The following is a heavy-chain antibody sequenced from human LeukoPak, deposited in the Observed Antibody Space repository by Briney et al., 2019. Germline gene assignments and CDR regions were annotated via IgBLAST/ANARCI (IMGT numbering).Heavy chain of an antibody. J-gene: IGHJ3*02. CDR3: ARDYSSSEAFDI. CDR2: IYYSGST. Sequence: SQTLSLTCTVSGGSISSGDYYWSWIRQPPGKGLEWIGYIYYSGSTYYNPSLKSRVTISVDTSKNQFSLKLSSVTAADTAVYYCARDYSSSEAFDIWGQGTMVTVSS. D-gene: IGHD6-6*01. V-gene: IGHV4-30-4*01. CDR1: GGSISSGDYY.